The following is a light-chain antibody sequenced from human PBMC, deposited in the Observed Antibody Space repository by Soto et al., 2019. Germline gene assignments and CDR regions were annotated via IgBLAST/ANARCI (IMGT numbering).Light chain of an antibody. CDR1: QSISIW. Sequence: DIQMTQSPSTLSASVGDRVTITCRASQSISIWLAWYQQKPGKAPKLLIYKASTLESGVPSRFSGSGSGTEFTLTISSLQPEDFAPYYCQQLNSYPRTFGQGSKVEIK. CDR2: KAS. J-gene: IGKJ1*01. V-gene: IGKV1-5*03. CDR3: QQLNSYPRT.